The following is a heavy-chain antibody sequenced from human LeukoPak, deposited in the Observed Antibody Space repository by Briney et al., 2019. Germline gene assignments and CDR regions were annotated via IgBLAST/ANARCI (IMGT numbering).Heavy chain of an antibody. Sequence: GGSLRLSCAASGFTFITYWMHWVRHAPGKWLVWVSGINSDGSSTSYADSVKGRFTTSRDNAKNTLYLQMNSLRDEDTAVYYCARARSGFDCWGQGALVSVCS. J-gene: IGHJ4*02. V-gene: IGHV3-74*01. CDR1: GFTFITYW. CDR2: INSDGSST. CDR3: ARARSGFDC.